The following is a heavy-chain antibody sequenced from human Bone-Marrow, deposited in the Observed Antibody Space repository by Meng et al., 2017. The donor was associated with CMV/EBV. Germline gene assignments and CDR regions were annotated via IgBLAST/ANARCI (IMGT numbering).Heavy chain of an antibody. D-gene: IGHD6-6*01. Sequence: SVKVSCKASGGTFSSYTISWVRQAPGQGLEWMGRIIPILGIANYAQKFQGRVTITADKSTSTAYMELSSLRSEDTAVYYCARDGSSSYYGMAVWGQGATVTCYS. CDR3: ARDGSSSYYGMAV. V-gene: IGHV1-69*04. J-gene: IGHJ6*01. CDR1: GGTFSSYT. CDR2: IIPILGIA.